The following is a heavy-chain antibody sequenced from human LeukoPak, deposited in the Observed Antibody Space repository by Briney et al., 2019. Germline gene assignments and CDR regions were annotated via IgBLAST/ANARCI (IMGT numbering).Heavy chain of an antibody. CDR1: GFTFSSYG. J-gene: IGHJ4*02. CDR3: AKALYGDGLNFDY. D-gene: IGHD4-17*01. CDR2: ISYDGSNK. V-gene: IGHV3-30*18. Sequence: GGSLRLSCAASGFTFSSYGMHWVRQAPGKGLEWVAVISYDGSNKYYADSVKGRFTISRDNSKNTLYLQMSSLRAEDTAVYYCAKALYGDGLNFDYWGQGTLVTVSS.